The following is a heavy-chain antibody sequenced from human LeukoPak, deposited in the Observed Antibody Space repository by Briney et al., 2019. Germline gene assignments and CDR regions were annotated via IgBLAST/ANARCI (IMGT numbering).Heavy chain of an antibody. CDR2: ISYDGSNK. CDR1: GFTFSSYG. CDR3: ATATVTAQSTFDY. Sequence: GGSLRLSCAASGFTFSSYGMHWVRQAPGKGLEWVAVISYDGSNKYYADSVKGRFTISRDNSKNTLYLQMNSLRAEDTAVYYCATATVTAQSTFDYWGQGTLVTVSS. J-gene: IGHJ4*02. V-gene: IGHV3-30*03. D-gene: IGHD4-17*01.